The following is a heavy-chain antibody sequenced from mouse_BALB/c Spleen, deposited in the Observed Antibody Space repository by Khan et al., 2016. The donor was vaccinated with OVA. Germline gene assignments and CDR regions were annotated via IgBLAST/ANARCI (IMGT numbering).Heavy chain of an antibody. Sequence: EVELVESGGDLVKPGGSLKLSCAASGFTFSTYGMSWVRQAPDKRLEWVATVSTGGSYTYYPDSVKGRFTISRDNAKNTLYLQMSGLRSEDTAMFYCTRIAYYYDGEGFAYGGQGTLVTVSA. CDR1: GFTFSTYG. CDR2: VSTGGSYT. J-gene: IGHJ3*01. D-gene: IGHD1-1*01. V-gene: IGHV5-6*01. CDR3: TRIAYYYDGEGFAY.